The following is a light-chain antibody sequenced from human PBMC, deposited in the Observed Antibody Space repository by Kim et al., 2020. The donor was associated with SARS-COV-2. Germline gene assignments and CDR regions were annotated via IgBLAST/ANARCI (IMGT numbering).Light chain of an antibody. CDR1: QSISCH. CDR3: QQIDITPFT. J-gene: IGKJ3*01. V-gene: IGKV1-39*01. Sequence: DIQMPPTPSSLSASVGDRVTITRRTTQSISCHLNLYQQKPGRAPKPLISAASTLQGGVPSRFSGNGSETDFTLTIRSLQPEDFATCFCQQIDITPFTFDPGGKVYIK. CDR2: AAS.